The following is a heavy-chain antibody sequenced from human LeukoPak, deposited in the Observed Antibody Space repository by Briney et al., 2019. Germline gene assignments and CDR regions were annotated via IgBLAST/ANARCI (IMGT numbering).Heavy chain of an antibody. V-gene: IGHV1-69*05. CDR3: ARDGITIFGVVKDPFDY. D-gene: IGHD3-3*01. CDR1: GGTFSSYA. CDR2: IIPIFGTA. J-gene: IGHJ4*02. Sequence: SVKVSCKASGGTFSSYAISWVRQAPGQGLEWMGRIIPIFGTANYAQKFQGRVTITTDESTRTAYMELSSLRSEDTAVYYCARDGITIFGVVKDPFDYWGQGTLVTVSS.